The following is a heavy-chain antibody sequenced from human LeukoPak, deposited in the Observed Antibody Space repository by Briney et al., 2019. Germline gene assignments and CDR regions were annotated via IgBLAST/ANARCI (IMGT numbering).Heavy chain of an antibody. V-gene: IGHV3-23*01. CDR1: GITFSNYA. Sequence: ESGGSLRLSCVASGITFSNYAVSWVRQAPEKGLDWVSVISGSAHKIRYADSVKGRFTISRDNAKNSLYLQMSNLRAEDTAVYFCARGGGLDVWGQGATVTVSS. J-gene: IGHJ6*02. CDR2: ISGSAHKI. CDR3: ARGGGLDV. D-gene: IGHD3-16*01.